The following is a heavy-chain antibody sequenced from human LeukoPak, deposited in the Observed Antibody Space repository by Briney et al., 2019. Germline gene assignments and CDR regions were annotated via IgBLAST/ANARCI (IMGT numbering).Heavy chain of an antibody. V-gene: IGHV4-34*01. J-gene: IGHJ5*02. Sequence: SETLSLTCAVYGGSLSGYYWSWIRQPPGKGLEWIGEINHSGSTNYNPPHKSQVTISVDTSKNQSSLKLSSVTAADTAVYYCARYQYEFSSSWFDPWGQGTLVTVSS. D-gene: IGHD6-6*01. CDR2: INHSGST. CDR3: ARYQYEFSSSWFDP. CDR1: GGSLSGYY.